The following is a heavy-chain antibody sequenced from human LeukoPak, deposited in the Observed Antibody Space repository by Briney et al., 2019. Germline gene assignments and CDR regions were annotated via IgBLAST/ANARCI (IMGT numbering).Heavy chain of an antibody. J-gene: IGHJ4*02. V-gene: IGHV4-34*01. D-gene: IGHD1-26*01. Sequence: GEINHSGSTNYNPSLKSRVTISVDTSKNQFSLKLSSVTAADTAVYYCARTPYSGSHFDYWGQGTLVTVSS. CDR2: INHSGST. CDR3: ARTPYSGSHFDY.